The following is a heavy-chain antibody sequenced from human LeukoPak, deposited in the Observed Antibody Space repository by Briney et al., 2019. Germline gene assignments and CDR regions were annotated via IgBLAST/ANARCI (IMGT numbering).Heavy chain of an antibody. D-gene: IGHD6-13*01. CDR1: GYTFTSYA. CDR3: ARGEQQLVRRYFDY. Sequence: GASVKVSCKASGYTFTSYAIHWVRQAPGQRLEWMGWINAGNGNTKYSQKFQGRVTITRDTSASTAYMELSSLRSEDTAVYYCARGEQQLVRRYFDYWGQGTLVTVSS. CDR2: INAGNGNT. V-gene: IGHV1-3*01. J-gene: IGHJ4*02.